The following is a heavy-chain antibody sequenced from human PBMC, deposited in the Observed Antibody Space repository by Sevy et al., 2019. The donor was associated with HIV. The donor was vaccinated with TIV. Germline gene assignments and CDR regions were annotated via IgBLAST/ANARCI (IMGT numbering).Heavy chain of an antibody. Sequence: ASLKVSCKASGGTFSSYAISWVRQAPGQGLEWMGGIIPIFGTANYAQKFQGRVTITADESTSTAYMELSSLRSEDTAVYYCARDPMVRGVSGAFDIWGQGTMVTVSS. J-gene: IGHJ3*02. CDR2: IIPIFGTA. CDR3: ARDPMVRGVSGAFDI. V-gene: IGHV1-69*13. D-gene: IGHD3-10*01. CDR1: GGTFSSYA.